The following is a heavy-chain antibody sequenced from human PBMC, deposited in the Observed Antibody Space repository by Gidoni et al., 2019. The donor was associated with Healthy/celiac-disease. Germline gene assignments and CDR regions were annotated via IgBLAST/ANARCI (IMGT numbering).Heavy chain of an antibody. CDR3: ARVGYDILTGYYDGFDY. D-gene: IGHD3-9*01. CDR1: GFTFSSYS. V-gene: IGHV3-21*01. J-gene: IGHJ4*02. Sequence: EVQLVESGGGLVKPGWSLRLSCAASGFTFSSYSMNWVRQAPGKGLEWVSSISSSSSYIYYADSVKGRFTISRDNAKNSLYLQMNSLRAEDTAVYYCARVGYDILTGYYDGFDYWGQGTLVTVSS. CDR2: ISSSSSYI.